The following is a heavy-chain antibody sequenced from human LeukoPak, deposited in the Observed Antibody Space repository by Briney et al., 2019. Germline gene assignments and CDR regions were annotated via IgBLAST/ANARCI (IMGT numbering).Heavy chain of an antibody. CDR1: GYTFTGYY. D-gene: IGHD2-2*01. V-gene: IGHV1-2*02. CDR2: INPNSGGT. J-gene: IGHJ4*02. CDR3: ARELIVLVPAAAFDY. Sequence: AASVKVSCEASGYTFTGYYMHWVRQAPGQGLEWMGWINPNSGGTNYAQKFQGRVTMTRDTSISTAYMELSRLRSDDTAVYYCARELIVLVPAAAFDYRVQGTLVTVSS.